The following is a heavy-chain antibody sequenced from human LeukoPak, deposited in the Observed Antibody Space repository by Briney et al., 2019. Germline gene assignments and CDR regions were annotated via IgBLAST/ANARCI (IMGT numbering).Heavy chain of an antibody. CDR1: GDTFTDYY. D-gene: IGHD6-13*01. J-gene: IGHJ4*02. CDR2: INPNSGGT. Sequence: GASVKVSCKASGDTFTDYYMHWVRHAPRQGHEWMGRINPNSGGTTYAQKFQGSVTMTRGTSISTAYMELSRMTSDDTAVYYCARDRGIAAAGTSFTFDYWGEGTLVTVSS. V-gene: IGHV1-2*06. CDR3: ARDRGIAAAGTSFTFDY.